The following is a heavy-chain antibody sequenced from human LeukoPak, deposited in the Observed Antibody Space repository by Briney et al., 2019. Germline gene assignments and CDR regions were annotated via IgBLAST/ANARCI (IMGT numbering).Heavy chain of an antibody. D-gene: IGHD3-3*01. V-gene: IGHV3-30-3*01. CDR2: ISYDGSNK. CDR1: GLTFSSYA. J-gene: IGHJ6*02. CDR3: ARESYDFWSGYYAPNYYYGMDV. Sequence: GRSLRLSCAASGLTFSSYAMHWVRQAPGKGLEWVAVISYDGSNKYYADSVKGRFTISRDNSKNTLYLQMNSLRAEDTAVYYCARESYDFWSGYYAPNYYYGMDVWGQGTTVTVSS.